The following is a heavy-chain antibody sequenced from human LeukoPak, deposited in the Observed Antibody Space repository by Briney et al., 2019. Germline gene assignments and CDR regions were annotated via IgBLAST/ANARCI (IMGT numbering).Heavy chain of an antibody. Sequence: SETLSLTCAVSGASISSSNWWSWVRQPPGKGLEWIGDIYHSGSTNYNPSLKSRVTMSVDKSNSQFSLRLSSVTAADTAVYYCARREIGGFNYGLFDYWGQGTLVTVSS. D-gene: IGHD5-18*01. CDR2: IYHSGST. CDR1: GASISSSNW. J-gene: IGHJ4*02. CDR3: ARREIGGFNYGLFDY. V-gene: IGHV4-4*02.